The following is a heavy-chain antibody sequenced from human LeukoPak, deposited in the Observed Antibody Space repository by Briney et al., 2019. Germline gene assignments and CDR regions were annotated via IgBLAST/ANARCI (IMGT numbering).Heavy chain of an antibody. D-gene: IGHD6-13*01. CDR3: ARVHSSSWYWTTFHGGYYYYYYMDV. CDR2: MNPNSGNT. Sequence: ASVKVSCKASGYTFTSYDINWVRQATGQGLEWMGWMNPNSGNTGYAQKFQGRVTITRNTSISTAYMELSSLRSEDTAVYYCARVHSSSWYWTTFHGGYYYYYYMDVWGKGTTVTVSS. V-gene: IGHV1-8*03. J-gene: IGHJ6*03. CDR1: GYTFTSYD.